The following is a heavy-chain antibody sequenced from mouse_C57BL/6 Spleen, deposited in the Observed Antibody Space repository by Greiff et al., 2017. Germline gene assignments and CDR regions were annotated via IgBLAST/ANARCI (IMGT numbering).Heavy chain of an antibody. CDR2: IYPRDGST. V-gene: IGHV1-78*01. Sequence: QVQLKESDAELVKPGASVKISCKVSGYTFTDHTIHWMKQRPEQGLEWIGYIYPRDGSTKYNEKLKGKATMAADKSSSTAYMQLNSLTSEDSAVYFCARDNGNYVYAMDYWGQGTSVTVSS. D-gene: IGHD2-1*01. J-gene: IGHJ4*01. CDR1: GYTFTDHT. CDR3: ARDNGNYVYAMDY.